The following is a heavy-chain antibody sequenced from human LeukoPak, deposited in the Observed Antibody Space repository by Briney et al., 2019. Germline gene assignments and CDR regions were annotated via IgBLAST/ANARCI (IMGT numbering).Heavy chain of an antibody. V-gene: IGHV4-39*01. Sequence: SETLSLTCIVSGDSVRTNNYYWSWIRQPPGEGLEWIGYIHYSGSTYYNPSLKSRVTISVDTSKNQFSLKLNSVTATDTAVYYCARHYGPWGQGTLVTVSS. CDR2: IHYSGST. D-gene: IGHD3-10*01. J-gene: IGHJ4*02. CDR3: ARHYGP. CDR1: GDSVRTNNYY.